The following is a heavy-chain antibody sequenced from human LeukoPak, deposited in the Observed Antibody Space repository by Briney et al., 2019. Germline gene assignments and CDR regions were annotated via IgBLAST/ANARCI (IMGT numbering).Heavy chain of an antibody. Sequence: SGPTLVNPTPTLTLTCTFSGFSLRTSGVGVGWIRQPPGKALEWLALIYWNDDKRYSPSLKSRLTITKDTSKNQVVLTMTNMDPVDTATYYCAHTDLGYCSSTSCLNWFAPWGQGTLVTVSS. CDR3: AHTDLGYCSSTSCLNWFAP. CDR2: IYWNDDK. V-gene: IGHV2-5*01. CDR1: GFSLRTSGVG. D-gene: IGHD2-2*01. J-gene: IGHJ5*02.